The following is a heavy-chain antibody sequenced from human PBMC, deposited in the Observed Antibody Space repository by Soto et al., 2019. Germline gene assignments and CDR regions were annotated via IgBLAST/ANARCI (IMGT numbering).Heavy chain of an antibody. D-gene: IGHD6-6*01. CDR2: ISGGGGTT. V-gene: IGHV3-23*01. Sequence: VQLLESGGGLVQPGGSLRLSCAASGFTFSSYAISWVRWAPGKGLEWVSAISGGGGTTYYADSVKGRINISRDNSKNTLFLQINSLRAEDTAVYYCAKHSYSNSFPDNWGQGTLVTVSS. J-gene: IGHJ4*02. CDR1: GFTFSSYA. CDR3: AKHSYSNSFPDN.